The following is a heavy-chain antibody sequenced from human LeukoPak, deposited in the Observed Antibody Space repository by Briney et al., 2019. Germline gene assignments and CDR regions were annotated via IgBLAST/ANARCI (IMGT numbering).Heavy chain of an antibody. D-gene: IGHD5-24*01. CDR2: IYHSGST. V-gene: IGHV4-4*02. Sequence: PSGTLSLTCAVSGGSISSSNWWSWVRQPPGKGLEWIGEIYHSGSTNYNPSLKSRVTISVDTSKNQFSLKLSSVTAADTAVYYCARAFKMAPKLGAFDYWGQGTLVTVSS. CDR3: ARAFKMAPKLGAFDY. J-gene: IGHJ4*02. CDR1: GGSISSSNW.